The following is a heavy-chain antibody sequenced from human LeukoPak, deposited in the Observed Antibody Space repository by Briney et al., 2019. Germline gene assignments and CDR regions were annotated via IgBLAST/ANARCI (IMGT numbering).Heavy chain of an antibody. V-gene: IGHV4-59*01. D-gene: IGHD4-23*01. CDR3: ARDPEFDGGHGFDH. J-gene: IGHJ4*02. CDR2: IYYSGGT. CDR1: GGSLSIYY. Sequence: PSETLSLTCGVSGGSLSIYYWNWIRQPPGKGLEWVGQIYYSGGTKYNPSLQSRVTISVDTSKTQFSLKLSSVTAADTAVYYCARDPEFDGGHGFDHWGQGTLVTVSS.